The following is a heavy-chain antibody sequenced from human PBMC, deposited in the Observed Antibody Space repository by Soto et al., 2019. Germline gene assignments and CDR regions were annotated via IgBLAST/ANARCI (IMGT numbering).Heavy chain of an antibody. CDR2: VSPHGANT. CDR3: AKDHIVVVTAIFDY. D-gene: IGHD2-21*02. J-gene: IGHJ4*02. CDR1: GFTFGSCG. V-gene: IGHV3-23*01. Sequence: EVQLLESGGDLVQPGGSLRLSCVASGFTFGSCGMNWVRQAPGKGLEWVAGVSPHGANTYYADSVRGRFIISRDDSRNTVSLDMNSLRGDDSAVYYCAKDHIVVVTAIFDYWGQGTLVTVSS.